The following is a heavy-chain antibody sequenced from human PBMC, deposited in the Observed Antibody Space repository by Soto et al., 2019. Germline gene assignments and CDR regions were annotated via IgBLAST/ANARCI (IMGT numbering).Heavy chain of an antibody. CDR1: GGSISSGGYY. CDR3: ATVGGNWNYVDH. D-gene: IGHD1-20*01. Sequence: LSLTCTVSGGSISSGGYYWSWIRQHPEKGLEWIGYIYYTGSTYYNPSLKSRVTMSVDTSKNQFSLKPSSVTAADTAIYYCATVGGNWNYVDHWGQGTLVTVSS. V-gene: IGHV4-31*03. J-gene: IGHJ4*02. CDR2: IYYTGST.